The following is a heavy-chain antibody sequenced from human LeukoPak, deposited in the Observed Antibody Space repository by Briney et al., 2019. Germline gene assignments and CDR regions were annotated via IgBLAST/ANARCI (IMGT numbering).Heavy chain of an antibody. Sequence: PGGSLRLSCAASGFTFSSYSMNWVRQAPGKGLEWVSFISSSSSYIYYADSVKGRFTISRDNAKNSLYLQMNSLRAEETAVYYCARGIVVISYYYYGMDVWGQGTTVTVSS. CDR3: ARGIVVISYYYYGMDV. CDR1: GFTFSSYS. J-gene: IGHJ6*02. D-gene: IGHD3-22*01. V-gene: IGHV3-21*01. CDR2: ISSSSSYI.